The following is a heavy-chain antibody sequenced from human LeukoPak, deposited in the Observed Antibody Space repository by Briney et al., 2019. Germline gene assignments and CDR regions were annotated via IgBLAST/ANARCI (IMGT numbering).Heavy chain of an antibody. CDR3: ARERSVWYY. Sequence: PGGSLRLSCAASGFTFSSYSMNWVRQAPGKGLEWVSSISSSSSYIYYADSVKGRFTISRDNAKKSLYLQMNSLRAEDRVVYYCARERSVWYYWGQGPLDTVSS. D-gene: IGHD6-19*01. V-gene: IGHV3-21*01. CDR2: ISSSSSYI. CDR1: GFTFSSYS. J-gene: IGHJ4*02.